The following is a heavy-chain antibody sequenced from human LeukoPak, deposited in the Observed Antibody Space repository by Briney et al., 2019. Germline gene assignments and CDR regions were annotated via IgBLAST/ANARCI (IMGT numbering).Heavy chain of an antibody. CDR2: ISSSSSYI. Sequence: GGSLRLSCAASGFTFSSYSMNWVRQAPGKGLEWVSSISSSSSYIYYADSVKGRFTISRDNAKNSLYLQMNSLRAEDTAVYYCARDPKRTTGPRDYDSSGRAGYWGQGTLVTVSS. D-gene: IGHD3-22*01. V-gene: IGHV3-21*01. CDR1: GFTFSSYS. J-gene: IGHJ4*02. CDR3: ARDPKRTTGPRDYDSSGRAGY.